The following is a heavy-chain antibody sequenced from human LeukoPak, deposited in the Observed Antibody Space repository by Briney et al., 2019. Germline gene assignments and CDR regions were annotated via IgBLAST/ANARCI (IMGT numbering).Heavy chain of an antibody. J-gene: IGHJ6*03. CDR1: GFTFSSYG. D-gene: IGHD4-17*01. Sequence: GSLRLSCAASGFTFSSYGMHWVRQAPGKGLEWVAVISYDGSNKYYADSVKGRFTISRDNSKNTLYLQMNGLRAEDTAVYYCAKNYGPHYYYYYMDVWGKGTTVTVSS. V-gene: IGHV3-30*18. CDR2: ISYDGSNK. CDR3: AKNYGPHYYYYYMDV.